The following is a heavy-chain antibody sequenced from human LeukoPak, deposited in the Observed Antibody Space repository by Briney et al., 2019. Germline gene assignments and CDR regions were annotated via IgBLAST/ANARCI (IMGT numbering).Heavy chain of an antibody. CDR3: ARRIYYYDAFDI. V-gene: IGHV4-59*08. Sequence: SETLPLTCTVSGGSLSSYYWSWIRQPPGKGLEWIGYIYYSGSTNYNPSLKSRVTMSVDRSKNQFSLKLSSVTAADTAVYYCARRIYYYDAFDIWGQGTMVTVSS. D-gene: IGHD3-10*01. CDR1: GGSLSSYY. CDR2: IYYSGST. J-gene: IGHJ3*02.